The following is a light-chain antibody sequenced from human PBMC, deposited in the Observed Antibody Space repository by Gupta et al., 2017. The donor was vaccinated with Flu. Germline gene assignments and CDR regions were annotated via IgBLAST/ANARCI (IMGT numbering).Light chain of an antibody. Sequence: GTLSLSPGERATLSYKASQSVSSSYLAWYQQKPGQAPRLLIYGASSRATGIPDRFSGSGSGTDFTLTISRLEPEDFAVYYCQQDGSSPLTFGGGTKVEIK. CDR3: QQDGSSPLT. J-gene: IGKJ4*01. V-gene: IGKV3-20*01. CDR1: QSVSSSY. CDR2: GAS.